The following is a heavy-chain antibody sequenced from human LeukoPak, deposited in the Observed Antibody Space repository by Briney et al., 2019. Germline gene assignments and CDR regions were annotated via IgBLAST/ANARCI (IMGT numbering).Heavy chain of an antibody. Sequence: PSETLSLTCAVSGNSISSGYYWGWIRQTPGEGLEWIGSIYHSGSTYYNPSLKSRVTISVDTSKNQFSLKLSSVTAADTAVYYCARLNDVVVPAAIVLDYWGQGTLVTVSS. CDR1: GNSISSGYY. V-gene: IGHV4-38-2*01. CDR2: IYHSGST. J-gene: IGHJ4*02. D-gene: IGHD2-2*01. CDR3: ARLNDVVVPAAIVLDY.